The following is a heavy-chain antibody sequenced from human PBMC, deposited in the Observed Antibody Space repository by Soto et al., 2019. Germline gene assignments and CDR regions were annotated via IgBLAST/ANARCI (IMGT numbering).Heavy chain of an antibody. V-gene: IGHV4-34*01. CDR3: ARAQKDIVVVPAAIVHLNCSGGSCYSNGFDP. D-gene: IGHD2-2*01. CDR1: GGSFSGYY. Sequence: SETLSLTCAVYGGSFSGYYWSWIRQPPGKGLEWVGEINHSGSTNYNPSLKSRVTISVDTSKNQFSLKLSSVTAADTAVYYCARAQKDIVVVPAAIVHLNCSGGSCYSNGFDPWGQGTLVTVSS. CDR2: INHSGST. J-gene: IGHJ5*02.